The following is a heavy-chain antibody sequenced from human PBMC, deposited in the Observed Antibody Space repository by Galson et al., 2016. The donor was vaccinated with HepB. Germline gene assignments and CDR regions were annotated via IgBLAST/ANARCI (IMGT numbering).Heavy chain of an antibody. D-gene: IGHD2-15*01. V-gene: IGHV3-53*01. Sequence: SLRLSCAVSGFTINNNYMSWVRQAPGKGLEWVSLIYSGGRTDYADSVKGRFTISRDNSKNTLYLQMNSQRAEDTAVYYCAAGNYVVVDWGQGTLVTVSS. CDR3: AAGNYVVVD. CDR2: IYSGGRT. J-gene: IGHJ4*02. CDR1: GFTINNNY.